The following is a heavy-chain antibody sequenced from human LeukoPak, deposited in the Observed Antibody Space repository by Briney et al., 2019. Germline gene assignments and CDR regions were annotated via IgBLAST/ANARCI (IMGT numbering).Heavy chain of an antibody. D-gene: IGHD2-2*01. CDR1: GGSIGSDY. Sequence: SETLSLTCTVSGGSIGSDYWTWIRQPPGKGLEYIGYIYYTGGTNYNPSLKSRVTISVDTSKNQFSLKLSSVTAADTAVYYCARAPIVVVPAAGTGWFDPWGQGTLVTVSS. J-gene: IGHJ5*02. CDR3: ARAPIVVVPAAGTGWFDP. V-gene: IGHV4-59*12. CDR2: IYYTGGT.